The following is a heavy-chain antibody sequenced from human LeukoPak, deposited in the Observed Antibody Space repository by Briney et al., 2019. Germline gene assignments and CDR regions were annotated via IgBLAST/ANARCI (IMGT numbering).Heavy chain of an antibody. Sequence: PSETLSLTCAVYGGSFTGYYWSWIRKPPEKGLEWIGEINHSGSTNYNPSLKSRVTISVDTSKNQFSLKLSSVTAADTAVYYCARGHWYYYGSGSYYKYYFDYWGQGTLVTVSS. J-gene: IGHJ4*02. V-gene: IGHV4-34*01. CDR2: INHSGST. D-gene: IGHD3-10*01. CDR3: ARGHWYYYGSGSYYKYYFDY. CDR1: GGSFTGYY.